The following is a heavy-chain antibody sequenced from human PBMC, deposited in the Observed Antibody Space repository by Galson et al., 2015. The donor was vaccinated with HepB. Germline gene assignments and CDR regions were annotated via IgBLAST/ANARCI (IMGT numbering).Heavy chain of an antibody. Sequence: SLRLSCAASGFTFSSYSMNWVRQAPGKGLEWVSYITSSSSTIYYTDSVKGRFTISRDNAKNSLYLQMNSLRAEDTAVYYCARTHDTSFDYWGQGTLVTVSS. V-gene: IGHV3-48*04. J-gene: IGHJ4*02. CDR1: GFTFSSYS. CDR3: ARTHDTSFDY. CDR2: ITSSSSTI. D-gene: IGHD1-1*01.